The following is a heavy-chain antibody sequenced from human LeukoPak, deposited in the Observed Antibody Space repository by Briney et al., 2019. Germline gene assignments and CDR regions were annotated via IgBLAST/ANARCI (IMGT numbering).Heavy chain of an antibody. CDR2: TKNKANSYTT. V-gene: IGHV3-72*01. CDR3: TRTSYSGSFFDY. Sequence: PGGSLRLSCAASGFSFSDHYMDWVRQAPGKGLEWVGRTKNKANSYTTEYAASVKGRFTISRDDSKNSLYLQMDSLKTEDTAVHYCTRTSYSGSFFDYWGQGTLVTVSS. D-gene: IGHD1-26*01. CDR1: GFSFSDHY. J-gene: IGHJ4*02.